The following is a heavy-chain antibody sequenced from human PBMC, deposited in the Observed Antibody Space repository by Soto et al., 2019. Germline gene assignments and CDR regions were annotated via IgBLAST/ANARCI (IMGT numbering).Heavy chain of an antibody. Sequence: EVQLVESGGGLVQPGGSLRLSCAAFGFTFSSYWMSWVRQAPGKGLEWVANIKQDGSEKYYVDSVKGRFTISRDNAKNSLYLQMNSLRAEDTAVYYCACSMAVAGIPPGYWGQGTLVTVSS. V-gene: IGHV3-7*01. CDR2: IKQDGSEK. CDR1: GFTFSSYW. J-gene: IGHJ4*02. CDR3: ACSMAVAGIPPGY. D-gene: IGHD6-19*01.